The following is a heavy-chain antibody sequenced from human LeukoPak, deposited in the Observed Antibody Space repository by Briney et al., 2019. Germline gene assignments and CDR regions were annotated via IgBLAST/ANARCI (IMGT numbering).Heavy chain of an antibody. CDR2: ISSSSSYI. CDR1: GFTFSSYS. CDR3: AREGGYGPCFDY. D-gene: IGHD6-13*01. J-gene: IGHJ4*02. Sequence: GGSLRLSCAASGFTFSSYSMNWVRQAPGKGLEWVSSISSSSSYIYYADSVKGRFTISRDNAKNSLYLQMNSLRAEDTAVYYCAREGGYGPCFDYWGQGTLVTVSS. V-gene: IGHV3-21*01.